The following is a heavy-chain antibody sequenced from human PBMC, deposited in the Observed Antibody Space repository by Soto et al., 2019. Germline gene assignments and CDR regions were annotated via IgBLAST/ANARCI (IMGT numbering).Heavy chain of an antibody. CDR2: ISAHNGNT. D-gene: IGHD1-1*01. Sequence: QVHLVRSGAEVKKPGASVKVSCKGSGYIFTTYGITWVRQAPGQGLEWMGWISAHNGNTNYAQKLQGRVTVTRDTSTSTAYMALRNLRSDDTAVYYCARGRYGDYWGQGALVIVSS. CDR1: GYIFTTYG. V-gene: IGHV1-18*01. J-gene: IGHJ4*02. CDR3: ARGRYGDY.